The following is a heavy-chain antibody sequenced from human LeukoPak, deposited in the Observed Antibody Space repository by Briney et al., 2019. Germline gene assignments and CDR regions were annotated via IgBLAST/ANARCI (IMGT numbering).Heavy chain of an antibody. Sequence: PGGSLRLSCAASGFTFSNAWMSWVRQAPGKGLEWVSSISGSASSAYYEDSVKGRFTISRDNSKNTLYLQMNSLRAEDTAVYYCAKARAYCSGGSCRYYFDYWGQGTLVTVSS. V-gene: IGHV3-23*01. J-gene: IGHJ4*02. CDR2: ISGSASSA. D-gene: IGHD2-15*01. CDR1: GFTFSNAW. CDR3: AKARAYCSGGSCRYYFDY.